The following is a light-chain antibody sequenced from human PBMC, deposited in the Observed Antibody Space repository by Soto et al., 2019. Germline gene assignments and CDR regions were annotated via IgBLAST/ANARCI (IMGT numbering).Light chain of an antibody. J-gene: IGKJ4*01. V-gene: IGKV3-20*01. CDR3: QQYGSSPLT. CDR1: QTISSSY. Sequence: LLTQSPATLSLSPGERVTLSCRASQTISSSYLAWYQQKPGQAPRLLIYDASSRATGIPDRFSGSGSGTDFTLTISSLEPEDFAFYHCQQYGSSPLTFGGGTKVDIK. CDR2: DAS.